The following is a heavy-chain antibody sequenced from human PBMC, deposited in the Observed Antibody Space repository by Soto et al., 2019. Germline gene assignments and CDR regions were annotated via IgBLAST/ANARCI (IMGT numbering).Heavy chain of an antibody. CDR1: GFTFSSYS. D-gene: IGHD3-3*01. Sequence: GGSLRLSCAASGFTFSSYSMNWVRQAPGKGLEWVSSISSSSSYIYYADSVKGRFTISRDNAKNSLYLQMNSLRAEDTAVYYCARDHGRITIFGVVILQFDPWGQGALVTVSS. CDR2: ISSSSSYI. V-gene: IGHV3-21*01. CDR3: ARDHGRITIFGVVILQFDP. J-gene: IGHJ5*02.